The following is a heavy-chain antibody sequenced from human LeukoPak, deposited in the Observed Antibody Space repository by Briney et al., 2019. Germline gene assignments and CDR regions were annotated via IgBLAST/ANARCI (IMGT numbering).Heavy chain of an antibody. J-gene: IGHJ5*02. CDR1: GGTFSSYA. Sequence: SVKVSCKASGGTFSSYAISWVRQAPGQGLEWMGGIIPIFGTANYAQKFQGRVTITADESTSTAYMKLSSLRSEDTAVYYCARSPDSSSWYRWFDPWGQGTLVTVSS. CDR3: ARSPDSSSWYRWFDP. CDR2: IIPIFGTA. D-gene: IGHD6-13*01. V-gene: IGHV1-69*13.